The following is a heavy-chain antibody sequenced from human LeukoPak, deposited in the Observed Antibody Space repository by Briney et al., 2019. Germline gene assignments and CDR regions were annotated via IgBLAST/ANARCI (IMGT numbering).Heavy chain of an antibody. V-gene: IGHV3-30*01. CDR2: ISYDGSNK. J-gene: IGHJ4*02. CDR1: GFTFSSYA. CDR3: AREGVAFGVVSIPSRSFDY. D-gene: IGHD3-3*01. Sequence: GGSLRLSCAASGFTFSSYAMHWVRQAPGKGLEWVAVISYDGSNKYYADSVKGRFTISRDNSKNTLYLQMNSLRAEDTAVYYCAREGVAFGVVSIPSRSFDYWGQGTLVTVSS.